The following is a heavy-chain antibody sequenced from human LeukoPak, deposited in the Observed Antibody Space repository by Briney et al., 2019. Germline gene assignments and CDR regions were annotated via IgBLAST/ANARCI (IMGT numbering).Heavy chain of an antibody. CDR2: ISYDGSNK. CDR1: GFTFSSYV. Sequence: GRSLRLSCAASGFTFSSYVMHWVRQAPGKGLEWVAVISYDGSNKYYADSVKGRFTISRDNSKNTLYLQMNSLRAEDTAVYYCARDHIQSRWLGVFWFDPWGQGTLVTVSS. V-gene: IGHV3-30-3*01. CDR3: ARDHIQSRWLGVFWFDP. D-gene: IGHD6-19*01. J-gene: IGHJ5*02.